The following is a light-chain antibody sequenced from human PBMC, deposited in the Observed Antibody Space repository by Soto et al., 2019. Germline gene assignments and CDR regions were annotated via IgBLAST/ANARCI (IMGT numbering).Light chain of an antibody. Sequence: VMTESPATLSLSAGERATLSCRTSQSVSSNLAWYQQRPVQAPRLLIYGASTRATGIPARFNGSGSWTEFTLTISSLQSEDSAVYVCQQYYDWPPWTFGQGTKVDIK. CDR2: GAS. J-gene: IGKJ1*01. CDR1: QSVSSN. CDR3: QQYYDWPPWT. V-gene: IGKV3-15*01.